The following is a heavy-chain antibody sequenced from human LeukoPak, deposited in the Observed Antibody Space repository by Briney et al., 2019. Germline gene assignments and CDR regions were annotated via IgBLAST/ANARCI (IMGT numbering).Heavy chain of an antibody. CDR1: GFTFSNAW. CDR3: TTAVRATVTTRSLGFDY. J-gene: IGHJ4*02. V-gene: IGHV3-15*01. CDR2: IKSKTGGWTT. D-gene: IGHD4-17*01. Sequence: NPGGSLRLSCAASGFTFSNAWMSWVRQAPGKGREWVGRIKSKTGGWTTDYAAPVKGRFTISRDDSKNTLYLQMNSLKTEDTAVYYCTTAVRATVTTRSLGFDYWGQGTLVTVSS.